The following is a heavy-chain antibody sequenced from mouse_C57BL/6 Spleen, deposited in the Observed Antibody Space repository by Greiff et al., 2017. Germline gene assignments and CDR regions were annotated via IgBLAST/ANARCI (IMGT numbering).Heavy chain of an antibody. CDR1: GYAFSSSW. D-gene: IGHD1-1*01. Sequence: QVQLQQSGPELVKPGASVKISCKASGYAFSSSWMNWVKQRPGKGLEWIGRIYPGDGDTNYNGKFKGKATLTADKSSSTAYMQLSSLTSEHSTFDFCAPYYCGSRYGYFDVWGTGNTVTGAS. CDR2: IYPGDGDT. J-gene: IGHJ1*02. V-gene: IGHV1-82*01. CDR3: APYYCGSRYGYFDV.